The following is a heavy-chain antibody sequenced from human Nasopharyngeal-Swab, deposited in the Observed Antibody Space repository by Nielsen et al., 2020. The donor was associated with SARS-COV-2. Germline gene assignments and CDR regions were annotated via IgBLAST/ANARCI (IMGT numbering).Heavy chain of an antibody. CDR3: AREGLAAASDY. V-gene: IGHV4-38-2*02. D-gene: IGHD6-13*01. J-gene: IGHJ4*02. CDR2: IYHSGST. Sequence: SETLSLTCTVSGYSISSGYYWGWIRQPPGKGLEWIGSIYHSGSTHYNPSLKSRVTISVDTSKNQFSLKLSSVTAADTAVYYCAREGLAAASDYWGQGTLVTVSS. CDR1: GYSISSGYY.